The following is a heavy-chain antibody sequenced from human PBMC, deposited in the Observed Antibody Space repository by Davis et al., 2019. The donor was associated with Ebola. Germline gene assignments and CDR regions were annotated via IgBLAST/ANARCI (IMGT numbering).Heavy chain of an antibody. CDR2: IYYSGST. CDR1: GGSISSYY. V-gene: IGHV4-59*08. J-gene: IGHJ4*02. D-gene: IGHD4-23*01. Sequence: PSETLSLTCTASGGSISSYYWSWIRQPPGKGLEWIGYIYYSGSTNYNPSLKSRVTISVDTSKNQFSLKPSSVTAADTAVYYCASLGWDVYYFDYWGQGTLVTVSS. CDR3: ASLGWDVYYFDY.